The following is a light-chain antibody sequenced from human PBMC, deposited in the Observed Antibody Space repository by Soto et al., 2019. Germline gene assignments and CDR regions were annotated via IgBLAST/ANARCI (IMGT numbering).Light chain of an antibody. V-gene: IGKV4-1*01. CDR2: SSS. J-gene: IGKJ5*01. CDR1: QSVLDTSNSKNY. CDR3: QQYGGSPIT. Sequence: DIVMTQSPDSLAVSLGERATFSCKSSQSVLDTSNSKNYLAWYQQKPGQAPRLLIYSSSSRATGVPVRFIGSGSGTDFTLTITRLEPEDFAVYYCQQYGGSPITFGLGTRLEI.